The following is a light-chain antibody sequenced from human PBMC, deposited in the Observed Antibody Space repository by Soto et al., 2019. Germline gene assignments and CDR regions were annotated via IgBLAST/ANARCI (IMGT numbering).Light chain of an antibody. CDR1: SSDIGSFNL. J-gene: IGLJ2*01. Sequence: QSVLTQPASLSGSPGQSITISCTGTSSDIGSFNLVSWYQQFPGEVPKLILYESYKRPSGISTRFSGSRSDNTASLTISGLQAEDEADYYCCCFAGSNTCIFGGGTKVTVL. CDR2: ESY. V-gene: IGLV2-23*01. CDR3: CCFAGSNTCI.